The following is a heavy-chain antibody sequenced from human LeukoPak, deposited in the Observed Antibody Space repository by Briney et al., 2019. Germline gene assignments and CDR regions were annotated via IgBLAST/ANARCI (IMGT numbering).Heavy chain of an antibody. CDR1: GFTLSSYA. CDR3: AKAPVTTCSGAYCYPFDY. CDR2: ISVSGNT. J-gene: IGHJ4*02. D-gene: IGHD2-21*01. Sequence: GSLRLSCAASGFTLSSYAMSWVRQAPGKGLEWVSAISVSGNTHHADSVKGRFTISRDSSKNTLYLQMNRLRAEDAAVYYCAKAPVTTCSGAYCYPFDYWGQGTLVTVSS. V-gene: IGHV3-23*01.